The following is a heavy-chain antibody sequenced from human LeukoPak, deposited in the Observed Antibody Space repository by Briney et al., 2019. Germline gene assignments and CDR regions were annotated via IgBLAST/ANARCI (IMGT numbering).Heavy chain of an antibody. CDR2: ISSSSSYI. CDR1: GFTFSSYA. J-gene: IGHJ4*02. V-gene: IGHV3-21*01. Sequence: PGGSLRLSCAASGFTFSSYAMHWVRQAPGKGLEWVSSISSSSSYIYYADSVKGRFTISRDNAKNSLYLQMNSLRAEDTAVYYCARDSITMVRGVGGYWGQGTLVTVSS. CDR3: ARDSITMVRGVGGY. D-gene: IGHD3-10*01.